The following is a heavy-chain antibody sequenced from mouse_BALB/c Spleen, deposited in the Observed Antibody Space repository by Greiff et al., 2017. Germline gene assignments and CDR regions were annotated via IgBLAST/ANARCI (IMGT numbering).Heavy chain of an antibody. V-gene: IGHV5-9-3*01. D-gene: IGHD2-2*01. CDR2: ISSGGSYT. Sequence: EVQRVESGGGLVKPGGSLKLSCAASGFTFSSYAMSWVRQTPEKRLEWVATISSGGSYTYYPDSVKGRFTISRDNAKNTLYLQMSSLRSEDTAMYYFARGAGSYGYDRGNCWYFDVWGAGTTVTVSS. CDR1: GFTFSSYA. CDR3: ARGAGSYGYDRGNCWYFDV. J-gene: IGHJ1*01.